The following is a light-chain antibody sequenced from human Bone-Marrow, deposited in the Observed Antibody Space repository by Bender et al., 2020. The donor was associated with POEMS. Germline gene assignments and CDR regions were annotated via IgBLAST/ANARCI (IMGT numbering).Light chain of an antibody. CDR2: EVS. V-gene: IGLV2-23*02. CDR1: ISDVGSYNL. CDR3: CSYAGSSIWV. J-gene: IGLJ3*02. Sequence: QSALTQPASVSGSPGQSITISCTGTISDVGSYNLVSWYQQYPGKAPKTMIYEVSKRPSGVSNRFSGSKSDNTASLTISGLQAEDEADFYCCSYAGSSIWVFGGGTKLTVL.